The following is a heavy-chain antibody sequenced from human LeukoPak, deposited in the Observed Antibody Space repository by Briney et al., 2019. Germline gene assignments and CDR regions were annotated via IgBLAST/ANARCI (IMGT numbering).Heavy chain of an antibody. D-gene: IGHD3-3*01. CDR3: ARIPPYFLEPFDY. V-gene: IGHV4-34*01. CDR2: ISHRGRT. CDR1: GGSVSGYY. J-gene: IGHJ4*02. Sequence: SETLSLTCAVYGGSVSGYYWSWIRQPPGKGLEWIGEISHRGRTHYNPSLKGRVTMSVDTSKNQFALEVDSVTAADTAVYYCARIPPYFLEPFDYWGQGILVTVSS.